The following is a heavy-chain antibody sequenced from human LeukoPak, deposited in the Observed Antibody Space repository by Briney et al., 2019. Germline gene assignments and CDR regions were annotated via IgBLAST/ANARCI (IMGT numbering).Heavy chain of an antibody. CDR3: AGELDGSDTDAFDI. V-gene: IGHV4-38-2*02. Sequence: ETLSLTCTVSGGSISSYYWGWIRQPPGKGLEWIGSIYHSGSTYYNPSLKSRVTTSVDTSKNQFSLKLSSVTAADTAVYYCAGELDGSDTDAFDIWGQGTMVTVSS. D-gene: IGHD3-10*01. CDR2: IYHSGST. CDR1: GGSISSYY. J-gene: IGHJ3*02.